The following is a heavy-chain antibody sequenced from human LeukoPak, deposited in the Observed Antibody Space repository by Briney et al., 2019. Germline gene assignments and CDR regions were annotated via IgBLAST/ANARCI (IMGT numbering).Heavy chain of an antibody. J-gene: IGHJ6*03. V-gene: IGHV3-23*01. CDR2: ISGSGGST. CDR1: GFTFSSYG. CDR3: AKAPPATYYYYYMDV. Sequence: GGSLRLSCAASGFTFSSYGMSWVRQAPGKGLEWVSAISGSGGSTYYADSVKGRFTISRDNSKNTLYLQMNSLRAEDTAVYYCAKAPPATYYYYYMDVWGKGTTVTVSS.